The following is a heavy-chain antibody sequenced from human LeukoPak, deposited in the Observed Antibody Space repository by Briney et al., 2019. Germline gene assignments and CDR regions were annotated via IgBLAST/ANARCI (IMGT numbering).Heavy chain of an antibody. D-gene: IGHD2-15*01. CDR1: GFTFSSYG. J-gene: IGHJ4*02. V-gene: IGHV3-30*18. CDR3: AKEAGYCSGGSCRTGGYYFDY. CDR2: ISYDGSNK. Sequence: GGSLRLSCAASGFTFSSYGMHWVRQAPGKGLEWVAVISYDGSNKYYADSVKGRFTISRDNSKNTLYLQMNSLRAEDTAVYYCAKEAGYCSGGSCRTGGYYFDYWGQGTLVTVSS.